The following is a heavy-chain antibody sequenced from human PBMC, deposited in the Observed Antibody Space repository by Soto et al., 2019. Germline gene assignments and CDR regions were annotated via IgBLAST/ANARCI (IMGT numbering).Heavy chain of an antibody. V-gene: IGHV3-30*03. Sequence: GGSLRLSCAASGFTFSSYGMHWVRQAPGKGLEWVAVISYDGSNKYYADSVKGRFTISRDNSKNTLYLQMNSLRAEDTAVYYCARLVLGSSDRRVDYWGQGTLVTVSS. CDR1: GFTFSSYG. J-gene: IGHJ4*02. CDR2: ISYDGSNK. CDR3: ARLVLGSSDRRVDY. D-gene: IGHD6-6*01.